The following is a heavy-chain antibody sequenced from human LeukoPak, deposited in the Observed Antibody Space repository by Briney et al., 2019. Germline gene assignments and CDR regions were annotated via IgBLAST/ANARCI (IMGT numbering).Heavy chain of an antibody. CDR1: GFTFSTYS. CDR3: ARTLEWDSSGYYY. CDR2: ITSRSSYI. D-gene: IGHD3-22*01. V-gene: IGHV3-21*01. J-gene: IGHJ4*02. Sequence: PGGSLRLSCAASGFTFSTYSMNWVRQAPGKGLEWVSSITSRSSYIFYADSVNGRFTISRDNAKNSLYLQMNSLRVEDMAVYYCARTLEWDSSGYYYWGQGTLVTVSS.